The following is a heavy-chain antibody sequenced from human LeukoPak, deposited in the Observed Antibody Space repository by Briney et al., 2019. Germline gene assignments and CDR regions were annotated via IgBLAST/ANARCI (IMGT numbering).Heavy chain of an antibody. V-gene: IGHV4-59*12. CDR3: ARSSLAGTRGYNWFDP. D-gene: IGHD1-1*01. J-gene: IGHJ5*02. CDR2: IYYSGST. Sequence: PAETLSLTCTVSGGSISSYYWSWIRQLPGKGLEWIGYIYYSGSTNYNPSLKSRVTISVDTSKNQFSLKLSSVTAADTAVYYCARSSLAGTRGYNWFDPWGQGTLVTVSS. CDR1: GGSISSYY.